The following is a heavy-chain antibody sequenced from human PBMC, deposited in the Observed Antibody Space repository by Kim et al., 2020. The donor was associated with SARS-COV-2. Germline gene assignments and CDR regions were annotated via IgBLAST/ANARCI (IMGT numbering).Heavy chain of an antibody. V-gene: IGHV3-21*01. Sequence: GGSLRLSCAASGFTFSSYSMNWVRQAPGKGLEWVSSISSSSSYIYYADSVKGRFTISRDNAKNSLYLQMNSLRAEDTAVYYCARDLPRIAARPIDYYYYGMDVWGQGTTVTVSS. CDR3: ARDLPRIAARPIDYYYYGMDV. D-gene: IGHD6-6*01. CDR1: GFTFSSYS. CDR2: ISSSSSYI. J-gene: IGHJ6*02.